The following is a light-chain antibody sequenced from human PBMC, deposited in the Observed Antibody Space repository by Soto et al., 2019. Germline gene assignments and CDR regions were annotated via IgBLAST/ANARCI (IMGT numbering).Light chain of an antibody. J-gene: IGKJ3*01. V-gene: IGKV1-39*01. CDR3: QQSYTTLST. Sequence: DIQMTQSPSSLSTSVGDRVTITCRTSQNIDNYLNWYQQKPGKAPKLLMYAASTLQSGVPSRFSGSGYETDFTLTISSLQPEDLETYYCQQSYTTLSTFGPGTKVDI. CDR2: AAS. CDR1: QNIDNY.